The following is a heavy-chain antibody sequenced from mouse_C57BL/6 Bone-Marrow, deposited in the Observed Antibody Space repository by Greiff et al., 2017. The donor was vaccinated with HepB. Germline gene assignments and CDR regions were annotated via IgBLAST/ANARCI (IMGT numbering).Heavy chain of an antibody. CDR3: TGVITAYYYAMDY. D-gene: IGHD2-4*01. CDR1: GFTFSNYW. CDR2: IRLKSDNYAT. V-gene: IGHV6-3*01. Sequence: EVQVVESGGGLVQPGGSMKLSCVASGFTFSNYWMNWVRQSPEKGLEWVAQIRLKSDNYATHYAESVKGRFTISRDDSKSSVYLQMNNLRAEDTGIYYCTGVITAYYYAMDYWGQGTSVTVSS. J-gene: IGHJ4*01.